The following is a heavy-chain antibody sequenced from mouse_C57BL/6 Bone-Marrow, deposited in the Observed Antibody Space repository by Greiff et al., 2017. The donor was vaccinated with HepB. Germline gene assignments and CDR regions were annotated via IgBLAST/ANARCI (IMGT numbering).Heavy chain of an antibody. CDR3: TRLYYYGSIHDFDY. J-gene: IGHJ2*01. D-gene: IGHD1-1*01. CDR1: GFNIKDDY. V-gene: IGHV14-4*01. CDR2: IDPENGDT. Sequence: VQLQQSGAELVRPGASVKLSCTASGFNIKDDYMHWVKQRPEQGLEWIGWIDPENGDTEYASKFQGKATITADTSSNTAYLQLSSLTSEDTAVYYCTRLYYYGSIHDFDYWGQGTTLTVSS.